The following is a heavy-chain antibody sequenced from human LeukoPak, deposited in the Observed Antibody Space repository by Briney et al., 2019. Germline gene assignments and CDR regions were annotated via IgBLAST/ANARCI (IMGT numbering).Heavy chain of an antibody. V-gene: IGHV3-30*18. CDR3: AKDGGSSWYNGVDY. Sequence: GGSLRLSCAASGFTFSSYGMHWVRQAPGKWLEWVAVISYDGSNKYYADSVKGRFTISRDNSKNTLYLQMNSLRTEDTAVYYCAKDGGSSWYNGVDYWGQGTLVTVSS. J-gene: IGHJ4*02. CDR2: ISYDGSNK. D-gene: IGHD6-13*01. CDR1: GFTFSSYG.